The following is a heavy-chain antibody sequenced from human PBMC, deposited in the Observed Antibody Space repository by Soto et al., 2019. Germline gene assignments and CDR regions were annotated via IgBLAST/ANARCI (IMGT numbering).Heavy chain of an antibody. Sequence: EVQLLESGGDLIQPGESLRLSCAASGFSFSCYIMNWVRQAPGKGLEWISGINGGGGTTYYADSVKGRFTISRDDSKNILYGQISDPRAVYTAIYDGAEDRHPDGIWTFDYWGRGTLVTVSS. CDR2: INGGGGTT. J-gene: IGHJ4*02. CDR1: GFSFSCYI. V-gene: IGHV3-23*01. D-gene: IGHD3-9*01. CDR3: AEDRHPDGIWTFDY.